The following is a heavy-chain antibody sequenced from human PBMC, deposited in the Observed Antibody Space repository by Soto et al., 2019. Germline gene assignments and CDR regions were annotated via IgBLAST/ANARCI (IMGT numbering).Heavy chain of an antibody. CDR2: ISYDGSNK. D-gene: IGHD5-18*01. V-gene: IGHV3-30-3*01. Sequence: PGGSLRLSCAASGFTFSSYAMHWVRQAPGKGLEWVAVISYDGSNKYYADSVKGRFTISRDNSKNTLYLQMNSLRAEDTAVYYCATQRVDAAILPYYWGQGTLVTSP. CDR3: ATQRVDAAILPYY. CDR1: GFTFSSYA. J-gene: IGHJ4*02.